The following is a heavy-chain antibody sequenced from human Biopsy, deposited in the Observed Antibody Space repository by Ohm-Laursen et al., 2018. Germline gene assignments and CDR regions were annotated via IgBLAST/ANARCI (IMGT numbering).Heavy chain of an antibody. CDR3: ARHAPSYSGSYWRYFDL. CDR1: GGSISGSS. D-gene: IGHD1-26*01. Sequence: SDTLSLTCTVSGGSISGSSWSWIRQAPGKGLEWIGYISYSRDTAYNPSLKSRITISVDTSMNHLSLRLTFVTAADTAVYYCARHAPSYSGSYWRYFDLWGRGTLVTVSS. CDR2: ISYSRDT. J-gene: IGHJ2*01. V-gene: IGHV4-59*08.